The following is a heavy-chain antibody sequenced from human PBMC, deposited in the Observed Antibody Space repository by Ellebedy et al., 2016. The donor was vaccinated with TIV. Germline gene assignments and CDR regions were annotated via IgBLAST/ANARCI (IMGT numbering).Heavy chain of an antibody. CDR2: ISYDGTYK. V-gene: IGHV3-30*03. Sequence: PGGSLRLSCAASGFTFSDHYMDWVRQAPGKGLEWVAVISYDGTYKYYADSVKGRFTISRDSSKNTLYLQMNSLRAIDTAVYYCARGVGNPGGWFDPWGQGTLVTVSS. CDR3: ARGVGNPGGWFDP. D-gene: IGHD1-14*01. J-gene: IGHJ5*02. CDR1: GFTFSDHY.